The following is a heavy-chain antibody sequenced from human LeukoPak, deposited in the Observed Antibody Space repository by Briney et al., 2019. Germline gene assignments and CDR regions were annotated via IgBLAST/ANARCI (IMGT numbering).Heavy chain of an antibody. CDR2: VSGGGGTT. D-gene: IGHD2-2*01. V-gene: IGHV3-23*01. J-gene: IGHJ4*02. CDR1: GFTFSSYA. CDR3: AKDMGYCSSATCYGLDY. Sequence: GGSLRLSCAASGFTFSSYAMSWVRQAPGKGLEWVSPVSGGGGTTYYADSVKGRFTISRDNSKNTLFLQMNSLRAEDTAIYYCAKDMGYCSSATCYGLDYWGQGTLVTVSS.